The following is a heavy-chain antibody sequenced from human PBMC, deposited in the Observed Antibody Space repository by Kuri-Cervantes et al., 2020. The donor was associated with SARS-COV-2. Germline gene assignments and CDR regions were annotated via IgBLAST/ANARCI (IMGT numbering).Heavy chain of an antibody. CDR2: IIPIFGTA. D-gene: IGHD1-26*01. CDR3: ARERASGWAGDFDY. J-gene: IGHJ4*02. CDR1: GGTFSSYA. V-gene: IGHV1-69*05. Sequence: SVKVSCKASGGTFSSYAISWVRQAPGQGLEWMGGIIPIFGTANHAQKFQGRVTITTDESTSTAYMELSSLRSEDTAVYCCARERASGWAGDFDYWGQGTLVTVSS.